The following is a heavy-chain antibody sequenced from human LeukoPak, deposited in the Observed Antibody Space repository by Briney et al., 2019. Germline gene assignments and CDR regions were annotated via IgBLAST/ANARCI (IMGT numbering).Heavy chain of an antibody. CDR2: IYYSGST. CDR3: ARGIAVAGTVPFDY. CDR1: GGSISSSSYY. J-gene: IGHJ4*02. D-gene: IGHD6-19*01. V-gene: IGHV4-61*05. Sequence: SETLSLTCTVSGGSISSSSYYWGWIRQPPGKGLEWIGYIYYSGSTNYNPSLKSRVTVSVDTSKKQFSLKLSSETAADTAVYYCARGIAVAGTVPFDYWGQGTLVTVSS.